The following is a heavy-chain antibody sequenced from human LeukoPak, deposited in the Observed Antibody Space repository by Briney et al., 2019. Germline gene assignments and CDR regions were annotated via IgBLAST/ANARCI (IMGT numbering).Heavy chain of an antibody. J-gene: IGHJ6*02. CDR1: GGTFSSYA. Sequence: GASVKVSCKASGGTFSSYAISWVRQAPGQGLEWMGRIIPILGIANYAQKFQGRVTITADKSTSTAYMELSSLRSEDTAVYYCARDAGTSGSYYNYYYYGMDVWGQGTTVTVSS. CDR2: IIPILGIA. V-gene: IGHV1-69*04. D-gene: IGHD3-10*01. CDR3: ARDAGTSGSYYNYYYYGMDV.